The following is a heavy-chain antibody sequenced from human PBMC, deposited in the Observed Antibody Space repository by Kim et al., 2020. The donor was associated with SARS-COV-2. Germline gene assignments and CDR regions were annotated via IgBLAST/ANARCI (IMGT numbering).Heavy chain of an antibody. J-gene: IGHJ5*01. Sequence: TYYEHNFQGRVTVTGDRSISTIYMDLSSLRSDDTAVYYCARARAITGLDSWGQGTLVTVSS. V-gene: IGHV1-2*02. CDR2: T. CDR3: ARARAITGLDS.